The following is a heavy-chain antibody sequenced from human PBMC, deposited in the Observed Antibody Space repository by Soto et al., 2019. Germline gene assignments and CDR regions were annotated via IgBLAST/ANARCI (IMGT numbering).Heavy chain of an antibody. Sequence: PSETLSLTCTVSGGSISSGGYYWSWIRQHPGKGLEWIGYIYYSGSTYYNPSLKSRVTISVDTSKNQSSLKLSSVTAADTAVYYCAREVAVTTVVTHVPPYYYYYGMDVWGQGTTVTVSS. CDR2: IYYSGST. CDR1: GGSISSGGYY. V-gene: IGHV4-31*03. J-gene: IGHJ6*02. CDR3: AREVAVTTVVTHVPPYYYYYGMDV. D-gene: IGHD4-17*01.